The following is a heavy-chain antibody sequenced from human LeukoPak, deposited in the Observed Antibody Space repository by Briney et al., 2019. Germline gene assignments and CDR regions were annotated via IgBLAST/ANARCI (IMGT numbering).Heavy chain of an antibody. D-gene: IGHD1-26*01. J-gene: IGHJ3*02. CDR3: ARDSAYAFDI. CDR2: SRNSQNI. V-gene: IGHV3-48*02. Sequence: PGGSLRLSCAASGFAFSSYPMNWVRQAPGKGLEWVSYSRNSQNIYYAASVEGRFTISRDNARNSLYMQMNSLRDEDTAVYYCARDSAYAFDIWGQGTKVTVSS. CDR1: GFAFSSYP.